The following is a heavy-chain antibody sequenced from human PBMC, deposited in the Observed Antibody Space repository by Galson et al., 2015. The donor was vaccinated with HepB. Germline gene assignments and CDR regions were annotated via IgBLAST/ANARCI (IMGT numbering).Heavy chain of an antibody. J-gene: IGHJ6*03. CDR3: AREPLGYYSGGIYYSLVYYMDV. CDR1: GGTFSSYG. Sequence: SVKVSCKASGGTFSSYGISWVRQAPGQGLEWMGGIIPIVGIANYAQKFQGRVTITADKSTSTAYMELSSLRSEDTAVYYCAREPLGYYSGGIYYSLVYYMDVWGKGTTVTVSS. D-gene: IGHD2-15*01. V-gene: IGHV1-69*10. CDR2: IIPIVGIA.